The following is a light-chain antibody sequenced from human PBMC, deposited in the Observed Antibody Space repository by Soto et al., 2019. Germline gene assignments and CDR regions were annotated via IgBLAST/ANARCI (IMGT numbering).Light chain of an antibody. CDR3: AAWDDSLNGPV. J-gene: IGLJ3*02. V-gene: IGLV2-14*01. Sequence: QSVLTQPASVSGSPGQSITISCTGTSSDVGGYKFVSWYQQHPGKAPKLMIYEVSNRPSGVSNRFSGSKSGNTASLTISGLQAEDEADYYCAAWDDSLNGPVFGGGTKLTVL. CDR2: EVS. CDR1: SSDVGGYKF.